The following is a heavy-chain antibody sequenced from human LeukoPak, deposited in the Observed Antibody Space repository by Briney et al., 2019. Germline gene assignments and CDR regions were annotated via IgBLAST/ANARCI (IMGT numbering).Heavy chain of an antibody. J-gene: IGHJ5*02. V-gene: IGHV4-38-2*01. CDR3: ARGRYCSSTSCYVSMSPWFDP. CDR1: GYSISSGYY. CDR2: IYHSGST. D-gene: IGHD2-2*01. Sequence: SETLSLTCAVSGYSISSGYYWGWIRQPPGKGLEWIGSIYHSGSTYYNPSLKSRVTISVDTSKNQFSLKLSSVTAADTAVYYCARGRYCSSTSCYVSMSPWFDPWGQGTLVTVSS.